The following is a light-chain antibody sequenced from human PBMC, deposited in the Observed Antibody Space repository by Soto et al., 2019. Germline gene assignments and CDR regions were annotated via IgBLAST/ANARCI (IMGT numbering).Light chain of an antibody. V-gene: IGLV1-44*01. J-gene: IGLJ3*02. CDR3: AAWDDSLNGLWV. CDR1: SSNIGSNT. CDR2: SNN. Sequence: QSVLTQPPSASGTPGQRVTISCSGSSSNIGSNTVNWYQQLPGTAPKLLIYSNNQRPSGVPDRFSGSKSGTSASLAISGLQSEDESDYYCAAWDDSLNGLWVFGGGTKDTVL.